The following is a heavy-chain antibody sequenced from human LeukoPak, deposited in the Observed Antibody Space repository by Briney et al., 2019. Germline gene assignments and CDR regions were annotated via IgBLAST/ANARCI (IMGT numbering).Heavy chain of an antibody. J-gene: IGHJ6*03. D-gene: IGHD2-15*01. CDR1: GFTFKWYA. CDR3: VREGTIPTRQGGHYYHYLDA. V-gene: IGHV3-30*04. CDR2: VSSDGTTK. Sequence: PGGPLRLSCEASGFTFKWYAMHWVRQAPGKGLEWVGVVSSDGTTKYYADSVKGRFTISRDNSRNTLDLQMDSLRPEDTAVFFCVREGTIPTRQGGHYYHYLDAWAKGTTVIVSS.